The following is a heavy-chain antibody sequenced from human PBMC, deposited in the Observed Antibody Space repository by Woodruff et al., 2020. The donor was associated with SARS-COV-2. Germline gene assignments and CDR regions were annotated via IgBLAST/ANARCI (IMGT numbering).Heavy chain of an antibody. D-gene: IGHD3-10*01. CDR2: DGET. V-gene: IGHV1-24*01. J-gene: IGHJ5*02. Sequence: DGETIYAQKFQGRVTMTEDTSTDTAYMELSSLRSEDTAVYYCATDLGLSVRGVPDPWGQGTLVTVSS. CDR3: ATDLGLSVRGVPDP.